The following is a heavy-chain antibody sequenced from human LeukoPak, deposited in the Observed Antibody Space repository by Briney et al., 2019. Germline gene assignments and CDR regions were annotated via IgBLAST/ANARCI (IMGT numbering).Heavy chain of an antibody. V-gene: IGHV5-51*01. Sequence: GESLKISRKGSGYSFTSYWIGWVRQMPGKGLEWMGIIYPGDSDTRYSPSFQGQVTISADKSISTAYLQWSSLKASDTAMYYCASSVGGYCSSTSCYTGDAFDIWGQGTMVTVSS. CDR2: IYPGDSDT. J-gene: IGHJ3*02. D-gene: IGHD2-2*02. CDR3: ASSVGGYCSSTSCYTGDAFDI. CDR1: GYSFTSYW.